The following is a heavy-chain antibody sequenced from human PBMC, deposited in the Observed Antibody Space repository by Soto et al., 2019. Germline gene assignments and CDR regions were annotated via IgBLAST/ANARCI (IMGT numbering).Heavy chain of an antibody. CDR2: IYYSGST. Sequence: SETLSLTCTVSGGSISSSSYYWGWIRQPPGKGLEWIGSIYYSGSTYYNPSLKSRVTISVDTSKNQFSLKLSSVTAADTAVYYCARVLERLELNWFDPWGQGTLVTVSS. CDR3: ARVLERLELNWFDP. D-gene: IGHD1-1*01. V-gene: IGHV4-39*01. J-gene: IGHJ5*02. CDR1: GGSISSSSYY.